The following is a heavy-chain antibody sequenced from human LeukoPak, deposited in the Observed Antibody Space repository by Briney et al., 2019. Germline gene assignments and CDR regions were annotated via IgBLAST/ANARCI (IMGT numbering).Heavy chain of an antibody. CDR3: AKYRPYSYGTSFVY. Sequence: SETLSLTCAVYGGSFSGYYWSWIRQPPGKGLEWIGEINHSGSTNYNPSLKSRVTISVDTSKNQFSLKLSSVTAADTAVYYCAKYRPYSYGTSFVYWGQGTLVTVSS. D-gene: IGHD5-18*01. CDR1: GGSFSGYY. J-gene: IGHJ4*02. CDR2: INHSGST. V-gene: IGHV4-34*01.